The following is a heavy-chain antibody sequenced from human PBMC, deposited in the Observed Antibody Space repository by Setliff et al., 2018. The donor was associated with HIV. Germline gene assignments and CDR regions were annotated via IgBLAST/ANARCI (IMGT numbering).Heavy chain of an antibody. V-gene: IGHV4-61*01. D-gene: IGHD3-22*01. Sequence: SETLSLTCSVSGGSVSSVNYYWSWIRQPPGKGLEWIGYIHYTGSTTYNPSLKSRVTISVDTSKNQFSLELSSVTAADTAVYYCASLNYYDSSGYYPHWGQGTLVTVSS. CDR2: IHYTGST. CDR3: ASLNYYDSSGYYPH. J-gene: IGHJ4*02. CDR1: GGSVSSVNYY.